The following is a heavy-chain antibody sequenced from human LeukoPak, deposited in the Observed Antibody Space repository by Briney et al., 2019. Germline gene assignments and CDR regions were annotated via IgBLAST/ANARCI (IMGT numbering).Heavy chain of an antibody. V-gene: IGHV4-59*08. CDR2: IYYSGST. CDR3: ARLNSSSWYHYYYMDV. Sequence: SETLSLTCTVSGGSISSYYWSWIRQPPGKGLEWIEYIYYSGSTNYNPSLKSRVTISVDTSKNQFSLKLSSVTAADTAVYYCARLNSSSWYHYYYMDVWGKGTTVTVSS. D-gene: IGHD6-13*01. J-gene: IGHJ6*03. CDR1: GGSISSYY.